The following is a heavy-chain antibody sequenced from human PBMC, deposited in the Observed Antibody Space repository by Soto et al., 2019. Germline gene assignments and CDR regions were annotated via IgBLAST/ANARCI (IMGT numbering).Heavy chain of an antibody. CDR3: ARDLSGYCSSTSCYSMDV. Sequence: GGTNYAQKFQGWVTMTRDTSISTAYMELSRLRSDDTAVYYCARDLSGYCSSTSCYSMDVWGQGTTVTVSS. J-gene: IGHJ6*02. V-gene: IGHV1-2*04. CDR2: GGT. D-gene: IGHD2-2*02.